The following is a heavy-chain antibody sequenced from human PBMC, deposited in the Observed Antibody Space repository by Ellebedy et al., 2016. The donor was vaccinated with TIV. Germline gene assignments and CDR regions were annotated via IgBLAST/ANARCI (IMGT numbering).Heavy chain of an antibody. J-gene: IGHJ4*02. V-gene: IGHV4-59*12. CDR2: IYYSGST. CDR3: ASSPRNRGYYFDY. Sequence: SETLSLTCTVSGGSISSYYWSWIRQPPGKGLEWIGYIYYSGSTNYNPSLKSRVTISVDTSKNQFSLKLSSVTAADTAVYYCASSPRNRGYYFDYWGQGTLVTVSS. CDR1: GGSISSYY.